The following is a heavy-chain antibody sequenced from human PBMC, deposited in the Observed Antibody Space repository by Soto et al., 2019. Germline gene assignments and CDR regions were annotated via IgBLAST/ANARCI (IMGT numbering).Heavy chain of an antibody. CDR2: MKPNSGNT. CDR3: ARSGYCTHSVCLFGTVDH. V-gene: IGHV1-8*01. Sequence: QVQLVQSGAEVKKPGASVKISCKASGYTFTSYDINWVRQAAGQGLEWMGWMKPNSGNTGYAQKFQGTVTMSSDTPTNAPYMLLSALRSPYTAAYSCARSGYCTHSVCLFGTVDHWRQGALGNVSS. D-gene: IGHD2-8*01. CDR1: GYTFTSYD. J-gene: IGHJ4*02.